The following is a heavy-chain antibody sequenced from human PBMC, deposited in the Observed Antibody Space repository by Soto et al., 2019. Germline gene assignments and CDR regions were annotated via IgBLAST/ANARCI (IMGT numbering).Heavy chain of an antibody. J-gene: IGHJ5*02. D-gene: IGHD3-3*01. CDR3: ARHWRTGYSTVFGVVMGWFDH. V-gene: IGHV4-39*01. CDR1: GDSITSTDYY. Sequence: SETLSLTCTATGDSITSTDYYWGWIRQPPGKGLEWVASIYYSGSTYHNPSLKSRVTISVDTSKNQFSLKVTSVTAADTAVYYCARHWRTGYSTVFGVVMGWFDHWGQGTLVTVSS. CDR2: IYYSGST.